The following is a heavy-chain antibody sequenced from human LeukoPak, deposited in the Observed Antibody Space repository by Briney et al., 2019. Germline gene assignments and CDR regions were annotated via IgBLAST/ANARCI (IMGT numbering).Heavy chain of an antibody. Sequence: PSQTLSLTCTISGGSISSGSYYWSWIRQPAGKGLVWIGRIYTSGSTNYNPSLKSRVTISVDTSKNQFSLKLSSVTAADTAVYYCARITYFLDYYDSSGYYGWGYFDSWGQGTLVTVSS. V-gene: IGHV4-61*02. CDR2: IYTSGST. CDR1: GGSISSGSYY. D-gene: IGHD3-22*01. CDR3: ARITYFLDYYDSSGYYGWGYFDS. J-gene: IGHJ4*02.